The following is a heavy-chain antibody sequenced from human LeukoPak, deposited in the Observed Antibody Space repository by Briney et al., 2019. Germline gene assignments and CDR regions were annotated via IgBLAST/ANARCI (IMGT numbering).Heavy chain of an antibody. CDR3: ARQGGPNSGGIPVAEKWRLPFDY. CDR1: GFTFTSSA. D-gene: IGHD6-19*01. Sequence: GTSVKVSCKASGFTFTSSAVQWVRQARGQRLEWIGWIVVGSGNTNYAQKFQERVTITRDMSTSTAYMELSSLRSEDTAVYYCARQGGPNSGGIPVAEKWRLPFDYWGQGTLVTVSS. J-gene: IGHJ4*02. CDR2: IVVGSGNT. V-gene: IGHV1-58*01.